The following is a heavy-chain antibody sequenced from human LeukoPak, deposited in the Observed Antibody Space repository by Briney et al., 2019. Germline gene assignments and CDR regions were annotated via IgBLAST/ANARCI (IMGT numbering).Heavy chain of an antibody. CDR1: GFTFSSYA. D-gene: IGHD3-3*01. CDR3: TIEGRYDFWSGYHDY. CDR2: ISGSGGST. V-gene: IGHV3-23*01. Sequence: GGSLRLSCAASGFTFSSYAMSWVRQAPGKGLEWVSSISGSGGSTYYGDSVKGRFTISRDNSKKTLHLQMNSLRAEDMAVYYCTIEGRYDFWSGYHDYWGQGTLVTVSP. J-gene: IGHJ4*02.